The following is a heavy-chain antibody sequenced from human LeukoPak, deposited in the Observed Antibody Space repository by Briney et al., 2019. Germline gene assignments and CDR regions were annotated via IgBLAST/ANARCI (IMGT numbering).Heavy chain of an antibody. CDR2: IRNDGSII. J-gene: IGHJ4*02. CDR3: AKDTPLCYFDY. D-gene: IGHD3-16*01. Sequence: GGSLRPSCGASGFTFSSYWMSWVRQAPGKGLEWVAFIRNDGSIIYNADSVKGRFTISRDNSKNTLYLQMNSLRADDTAVYYCAKDTPLCYFDYWGQGTLVTVSS. CDR1: GFTFSSYW. V-gene: IGHV3-30*02.